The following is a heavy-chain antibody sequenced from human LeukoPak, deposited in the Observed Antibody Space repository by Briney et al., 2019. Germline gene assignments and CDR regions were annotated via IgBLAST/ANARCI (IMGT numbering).Heavy chain of an antibody. Sequence: VKPGGSLRLSCAASGFTFSNAWMSWVRQAPGKGLEWVSAISGSGGSTYYADSVKGRFTISRDNSKNTLYLQMNSLRAEDTAVYYCAKTEYDFWSGYYPYYTYYYYGMDVWGQGTTVTVSS. CDR3: AKTEYDFWSGYYPYYTYYYYGMDV. V-gene: IGHV3-23*01. D-gene: IGHD3-3*01. J-gene: IGHJ6*02. CDR1: GFTFSNAW. CDR2: ISGSGGST.